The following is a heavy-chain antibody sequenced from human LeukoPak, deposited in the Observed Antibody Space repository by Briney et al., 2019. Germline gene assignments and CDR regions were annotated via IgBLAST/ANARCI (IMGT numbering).Heavy chain of an antibody. D-gene: IGHD3-22*01. CDR3: ARVPYYYDSRDY. CDR1: GGSTSSGDYY. Sequence: PSETLSLTCTVSGGSTSSGDYYWSWIRQPPGKGLEWIGYIYYSGSSYYNPSLKSRVTISGDTSKNQFSLKLSSVTAADTAVYYCARVPYYYDSRDYWGQGTLVTVSS. J-gene: IGHJ4*02. CDR2: IYYSGSS. V-gene: IGHV4-30-4*01.